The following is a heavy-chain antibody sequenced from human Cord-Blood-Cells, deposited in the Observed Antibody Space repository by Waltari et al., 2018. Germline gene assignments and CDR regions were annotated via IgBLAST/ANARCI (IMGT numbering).Heavy chain of an antibody. CDR1: GGSFSGYY. J-gene: IGHJ4*02. CDR2: INHRGAT. CDR3: ARGRGFRYFDY. D-gene: IGHD3-10*01. Sequence: QVQLQQWGAGLLKPSETLSLTCAVYGGSFSGYYWSWIRQPPGKGVEWMGEINHRGATNDTPSLKSRVTISVDASKNQFSLKLSSVTAADTAVYYCARGRGFRYFDYWGQGTLVTVSS. V-gene: IGHV4-34*01.